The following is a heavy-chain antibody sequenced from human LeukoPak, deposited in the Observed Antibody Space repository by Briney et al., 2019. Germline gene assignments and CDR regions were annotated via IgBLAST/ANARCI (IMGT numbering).Heavy chain of an antibody. CDR3: ARDGGGPDAYDI. Sequence: GGSLRLSCAASGFYFRSNSMNWVSQAPGKGLEWVSHIASDSSSIHDADSVKGRFTISRDNAKNSLYLQMNSLRAEDTAVYYCARDGGGPDAYDIWGQGTMVTVSS. V-gene: IGHV3-48*01. J-gene: IGHJ3*02. CDR2: IASDSSSI. CDR1: GFYFRSNS.